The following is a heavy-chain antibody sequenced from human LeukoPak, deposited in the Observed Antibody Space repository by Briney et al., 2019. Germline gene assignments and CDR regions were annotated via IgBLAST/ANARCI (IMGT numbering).Heavy chain of an antibody. J-gene: IGHJ4*02. V-gene: IGHV4-31*03. CDR3: AREYYYDSSGYYYFDY. D-gene: IGHD3-22*01. CDR2: IYYSGST. CDR1: GGSISSGGYY. Sequence: SETLSLTSTVSGGSISSGGYYWSWIRQHPGKGLEWIGYIYYSGSTYYNPSLKSRVTISVDTSKNQFSLKLSSVTAADTAVYYCAREYYYDSSGYYYFDYWGQGTLVTVSS.